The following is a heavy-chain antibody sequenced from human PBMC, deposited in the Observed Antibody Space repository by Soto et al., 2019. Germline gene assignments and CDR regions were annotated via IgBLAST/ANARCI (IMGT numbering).Heavy chain of an antibody. J-gene: IGHJ4*02. Sequence: GGSLRLSCAASGFTFSSHGMHLVRQAPGKGLEWVAVIWYDGSNKYYADSVKGRFTISRDNSKNTLYLQMNSLRAEDTAVYYCAKKEYTSSWYGIDYWGQGTLVTVSS. CDR1: GFTFSSHG. D-gene: IGHD6-13*01. CDR3: AKKEYTSSWYGIDY. V-gene: IGHV3-33*06. CDR2: IWYDGSNK.